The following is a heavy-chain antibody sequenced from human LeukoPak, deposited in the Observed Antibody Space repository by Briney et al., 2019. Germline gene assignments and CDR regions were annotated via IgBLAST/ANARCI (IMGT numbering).Heavy chain of an antibody. CDR1: GGSFSGYY. CDR2: INHSGST. V-gene: IGHV4-34*01. Sequence: PSETLSLTCAVYGGSFSGYYWSWIRQPPGKGLEWIGEINHSGSTNYNPSLKSRVTISVDTSKNQFSLKLSSVTAADTAVYYCARGRREVIVATRPDFDYWGQGTLVTVSS. CDR3: ARGRREVIVATRPDFDY. J-gene: IGHJ4*02. D-gene: IGHD3-22*01.